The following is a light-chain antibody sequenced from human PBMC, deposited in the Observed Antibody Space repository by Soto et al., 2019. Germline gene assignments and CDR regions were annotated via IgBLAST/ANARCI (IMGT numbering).Light chain of an antibody. Sequence: DIQMTQSPSSLSASVGDRVTITCRASPGIRNDLGWYQQNPRKAPKRLIYAASSLHSGVASRFSGSGSGTEFPLTSSSLQPEYFATYYFLQHNSYPLTFGGGTKVEIK. V-gene: IGKV1-17*01. CDR3: LQHNSYPLT. CDR2: AAS. CDR1: PGIRND. J-gene: IGKJ4*01.